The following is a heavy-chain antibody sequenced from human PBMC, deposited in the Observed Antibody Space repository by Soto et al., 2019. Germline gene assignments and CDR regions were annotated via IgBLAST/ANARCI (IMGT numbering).Heavy chain of an antibody. Sequence: QVQLVESGGGVVQPGRSLRLSCAASGFIFSSYAMHWVRQAPGKGLEWVAVISYDGSHKNYADSVKGRFTISRDNSKNTVYLQMNSLRPEDTAVYYCARDFEWFLGYFDYWGQGTLATVSS. J-gene: IGHJ4*02. CDR3: ARDFEWFLGYFDY. CDR1: GFIFSSYA. D-gene: IGHD3-3*01. V-gene: IGHV3-30-3*01. CDR2: ISYDGSHK.